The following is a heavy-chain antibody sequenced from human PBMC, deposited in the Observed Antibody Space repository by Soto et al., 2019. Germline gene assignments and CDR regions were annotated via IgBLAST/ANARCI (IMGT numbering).Heavy chain of an antibody. CDR1: GGTFSSYA. D-gene: IGHD3-16*02. V-gene: IGHV1-69*01. J-gene: IGHJ4*02. CDR3: ASTYYDYVWGSYRHPRFDY. CDR2: IIPIFGTA. Sequence: QVHLVQSGAEVKKPGSSVKVSCKASGGTFSSYAISWVRQAPGQGLEWMGGIIPIFGTANYAQKFQGRVTITADESTSTAYMELSSLRSEDTAVYYCASTYYDYVWGSYRHPRFDYWGQGTLVTVSS.